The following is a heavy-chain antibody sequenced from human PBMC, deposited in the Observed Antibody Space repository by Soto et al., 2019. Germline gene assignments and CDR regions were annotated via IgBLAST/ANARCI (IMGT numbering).Heavy chain of an antibody. J-gene: IGHJ3*01. Sequence: EVQLVESGGGLVQPGGSLRLSCAASGFTFSTYWMSWVRQAPGKGLEWVANIKQDGSELYYVDSVKGRFTISRDNAKNSLYLQMNSLRAEDPAVYYCARGRWLRDAFAVWGQGTMVTVSS. D-gene: IGHD5-12*01. CDR1: GFTFSTYW. CDR2: IKQDGSEL. CDR3: ARGRWLRDAFAV. V-gene: IGHV3-7*05.